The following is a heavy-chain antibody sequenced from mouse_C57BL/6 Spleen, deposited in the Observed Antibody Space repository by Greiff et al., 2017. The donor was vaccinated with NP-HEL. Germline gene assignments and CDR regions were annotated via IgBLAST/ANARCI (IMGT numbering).Heavy chain of an antibody. D-gene: IGHD2-1*01. CDR3: ARGVGIYYGNPYAMDY. Sequence: VQLQQPGAELVKPGASVKLSCKASGYTFTSYWMHWVKQRPGQGLEWIGMIHPNSGSTNYNEKFKSKATLTVDKSSSTAYMQLSSLTSEDSAVYYGARGVGIYYGNPYAMDYWGQGTSVTVSS. J-gene: IGHJ4*01. V-gene: IGHV1-64*01. CDR1: GYTFTSYW. CDR2: IHPNSGST.